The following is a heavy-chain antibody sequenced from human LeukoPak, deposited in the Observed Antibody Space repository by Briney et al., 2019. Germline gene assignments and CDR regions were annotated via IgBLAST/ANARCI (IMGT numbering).Heavy chain of an antibody. CDR2: MNPNSGNT. Sequence: ASVKVSCKASXXXXTXYDINWVRQATGQGLEWMGWMNPNSGNTAYAQKFQGRVTMTRNTSISTAYMELSSLRSEDTAVYYCASSVYCSGGSCYSSFDYWGQGTLVTVSS. D-gene: IGHD2-15*01. J-gene: IGHJ4*02. CDR3: ASSVYCSGGSCYSSFDY. V-gene: IGHV1-8*01. CDR1: XXXXTXYD.